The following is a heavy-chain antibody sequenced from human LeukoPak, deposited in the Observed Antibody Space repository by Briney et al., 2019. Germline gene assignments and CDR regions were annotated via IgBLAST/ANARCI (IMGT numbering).Heavy chain of an antibody. CDR1: GFTFSSYS. Sequence: GGSLRLSCAASGFTFSSYSMNWVRQAPGKGLEWVAVISYDGSNKYYADSVKGRFTISRDNSKNTLYLQMNSLRAEDTAVYYCARELIAVAGSFDPWGQGTLVTVSS. V-gene: IGHV3-30*03. CDR2: ISYDGSNK. J-gene: IGHJ5*02. D-gene: IGHD6-19*01. CDR3: ARELIAVAGSFDP.